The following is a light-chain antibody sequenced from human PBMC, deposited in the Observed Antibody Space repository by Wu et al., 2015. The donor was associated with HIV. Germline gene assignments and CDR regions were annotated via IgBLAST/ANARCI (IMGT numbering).Light chain of an antibody. CDR2: KAS. V-gene: IGKV1-5*03. CDR1: QTISSW. J-gene: IGKJ2*01. Sequence: DIQMTQSPSTLSASVGDRVTVTCRASQTISSWLAWYQQKPGKAPNLLIYKASTLESGVPSRFSGSGSGTDFSLTISSLQPDDFATYYCQQYKAFPYTFGQGTKLEIK. CDR3: QQYKAFPYT.